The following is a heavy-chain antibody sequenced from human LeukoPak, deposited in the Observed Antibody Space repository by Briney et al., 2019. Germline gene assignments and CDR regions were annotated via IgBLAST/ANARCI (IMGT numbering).Heavy chain of an antibody. V-gene: IGHV3-33*06. CDR1: GFTFRSYA. CDR2: TWYDESTK. CDR3: AKGDVGY. Sequence: GRSLRLSCAASGFTFRSYAIHWVRQAPGKGLEWVAVTWYDESTKYYADSVKGRFTISRDNSKNTLYLQMNSLRAEDTAVYYCAKGDVGYWGQGTLVTVSS. J-gene: IGHJ4*02. D-gene: IGHD2-15*01.